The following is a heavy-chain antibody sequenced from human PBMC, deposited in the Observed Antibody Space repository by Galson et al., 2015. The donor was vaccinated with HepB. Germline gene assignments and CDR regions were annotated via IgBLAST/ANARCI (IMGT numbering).Heavy chain of an antibody. CDR2: INAGTGNT. J-gene: IGHJ5*02. CDR1: GYTFTSYT. D-gene: IGHD2-2*01. V-gene: IGHV1-3*01. Sequence: SVKVSCKASGYTFTSYTLHWVRQAPGQRLEWMGWINAGTGNTKYSQRFLGRVTITRDTSASTAYMELSSLRSEDTAVHYCAGDPYCSSTSCYDNWFDPWGQGTLVTVSS. CDR3: AGDPYCSSTSCYDNWFDP.